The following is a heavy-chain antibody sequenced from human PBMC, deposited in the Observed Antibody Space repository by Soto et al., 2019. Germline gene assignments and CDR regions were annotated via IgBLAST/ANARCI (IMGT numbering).Heavy chain of an antibody. Sequence: PSQTLSLTCAISGDSVSSNSAAWNWIRQSPSRGLEWLGRTYYRSKWYNDYAVSVKSRITINPDTSKNQFSLQLNSVTPEDTAVYSCARDERVTTTVTTPRGFDYWGQGTLVTVSS. V-gene: IGHV6-1*01. CDR3: ARDERVTTTVTTPRGFDY. D-gene: IGHD4-17*01. CDR2: TYYRSKWYN. J-gene: IGHJ4*02. CDR1: GDSVSSNSAA.